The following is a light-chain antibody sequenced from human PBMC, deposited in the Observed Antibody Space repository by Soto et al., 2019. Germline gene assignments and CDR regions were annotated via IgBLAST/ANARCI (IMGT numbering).Light chain of an antibody. J-gene: IGKJ5*01. CDR2: DAS. V-gene: IGKV3-11*01. CDR1: QSVNSY. CDR3: QQRSNWPPIT. Sequence: VVLTQSPATLSLSPGERATLSCRASQSVNSYLAWYQQKPGQPPRLLIYDASNRATGTPARFSGSGSGTDFTLTISSLEPEDFAVYYCQQRSNWPPITFGQGTRM.